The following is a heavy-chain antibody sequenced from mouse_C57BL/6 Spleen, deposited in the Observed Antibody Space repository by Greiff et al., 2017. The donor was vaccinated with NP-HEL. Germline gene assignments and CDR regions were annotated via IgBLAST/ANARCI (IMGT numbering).Heavy chain of an antibody. J-gene: IGHJ4*01. CDR3: ARSYGKGAMDY. V-gene: IGHV1-82*01. Sequence: QVQLKQSGAELVKPGASVKISCKASGYAFSSSWMNWVKQRPGKGLEWIGRIYPGDGDTNYNGKFKGKATLTADKSSSTAYMQLSSLTSEDSAVYFCARSYGKGAMDYWGQGTSVTVSS. D-gene: IGHD2-1*01. CDR1: GYAFSSSW. CDR2: IYPGDGDT.